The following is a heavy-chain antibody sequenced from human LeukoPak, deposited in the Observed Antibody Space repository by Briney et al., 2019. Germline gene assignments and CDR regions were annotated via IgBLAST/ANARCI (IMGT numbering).Heavy chain of an antibody. Sequence: GGSLRLSCAASGFTFSSYWMSWVRQAPGKGLEWVANIKQDGSEKYYVDSVMGRFTISRDNAKNSLYLQMNSLRAEDTAVYYCARETVVVVAATYYFDYWGQGTLVTVSS. CDR3: ARETVVVVAATYYFDY. D-gene: IGHD2-15*01. V-gene: IGHV3-7*01. CDR2: IKQDGSEK. J-gene: IGHJ4*02. CDR1: GFTFSSYW.